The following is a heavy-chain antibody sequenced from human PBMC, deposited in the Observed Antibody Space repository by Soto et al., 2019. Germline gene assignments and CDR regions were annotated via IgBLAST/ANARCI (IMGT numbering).Heavy chain of an antibody. J-gene: IGHJ1*01. CDR1: GFTVSSNY. Sequence: EVQLVESGGGLIQPGGSLRLSCAASGFTVSSNYMSWVRQAPGKGLEWVSVIYSGGSTYYAASVKGRFTISRDNSKNTLYLQMNSLRAEDTAVYYCASDRVERGYPEYFQHWGKGTLVTVSS. D-gene: IGHD3-22*01. V-gene: IGHV3-53*01. CDR3: ASDRVERGYPEYFQH. CDR2: IYSGGST.